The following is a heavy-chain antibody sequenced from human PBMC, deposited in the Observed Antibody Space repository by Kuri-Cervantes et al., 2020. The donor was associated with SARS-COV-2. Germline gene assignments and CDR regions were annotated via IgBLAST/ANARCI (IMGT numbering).Heavy chain of an antibody. CDR3: TRHPTYFDY. Sequence: GESLKISCAASGFTFSDYYANWVRQAPGKGLEWVGRIKSKTDGGTTDYVAPVKGRFTISRDDSKNTAYLQMNSLKTEDTAVYYCTRHPTYFDYWGQGTLVTVS. CDR2: IKSKTDGGTT. J-gene: IGHJ4*02. CDR1: GFTFSDYY. V-gene: IGHV3-15*07.